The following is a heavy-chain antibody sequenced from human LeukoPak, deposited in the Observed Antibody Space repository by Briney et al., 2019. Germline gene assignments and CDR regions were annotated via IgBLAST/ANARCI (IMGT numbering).Heavy chain of an antibody. D-gene: IGHD2-21*02. CDR2: IHPGDSDT. CDR1: GSISTSYW. V-gene: IGHV5-51*01. CDR3: ARIAVVTATNWFFDL. J-gene: IGHJ2*01. Sequence: GESLKISCKGSGSISTSYWIGWVRQMPGKGLEWMGIIHPGDSDTRYSPSFQGQVTIAVDKSISTAYLQWSSLKASDTAMYYCARIAVVTATNWFFDLWGRGTLVTVSS.